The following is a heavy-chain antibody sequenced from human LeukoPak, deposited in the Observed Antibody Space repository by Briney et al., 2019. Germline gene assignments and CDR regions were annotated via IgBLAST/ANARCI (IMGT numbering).Heavy chain of an antibody. V-gene: IGHV3-33*01. Sequence: GGSLRLSCAASGFTFSSYGMHWVRQAPGKGLEWVAVIWYDGSNKYYADSVKGRFTISRDNSKNTLYLQMNSLRAEDTAVYYCARPIAVADRGTDYFDYWGQGTLVTVSS. D-gene: IGHD6-19*01. J-gene: IGHJ4*02. CDR3: ARPIAVADRGTDYFDY. CDR1: GFTFSSYG. CDR2: IWYDGSNK.